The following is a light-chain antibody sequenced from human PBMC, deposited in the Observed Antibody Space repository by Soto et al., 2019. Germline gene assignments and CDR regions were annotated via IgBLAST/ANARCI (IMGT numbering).Light chain of an antibody. CDR3: CSFTSSNTHV. V-gene: IGLV2-23*02. J-gene: IGLJ1*01. Sequence: QSALTQPASVSGSPGQLITISCTGTSSDFGNYNLVSWYQQHPGKVPKLILFEVNKRPSGVSGRFSGSKSGNTASLTISGLQAEDEADYYCCSFTSSNTHVFGTGTKVTV. CDR1: SSDFGNYNL. CDR2: EVN.